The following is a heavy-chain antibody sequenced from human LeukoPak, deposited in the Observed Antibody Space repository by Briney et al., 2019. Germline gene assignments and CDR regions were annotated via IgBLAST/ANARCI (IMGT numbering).Heavy chain of an antibody. D-gene: IGHD5-18*01. Sequence: SETLSLTCTVSGGFISSYYWSCCRQPAGKGPEWIGRIYTSGSTNYNPSLKSRVTMSVDTSKNQFSLKLSFVTAADTAVYYCGRGYSYGAYFYYCMDVWGQGTTVTVSS. CDR1: GGFISSYY. J-gene: IGHJ6*02. V-gene: IGHV4-4*07. CDR2: IYTSGST. CDR3: GRGYSYGAYFYYCMDV.